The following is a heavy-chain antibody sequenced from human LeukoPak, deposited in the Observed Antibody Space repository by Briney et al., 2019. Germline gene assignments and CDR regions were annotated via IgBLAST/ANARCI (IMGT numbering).Heavy chain of an antibody. CDR1: GYTFISYG. V-gene: IGHV1-18*01. CDR2: ISTYNGNT. J-gene: IGHJ4*02. Sequence: GASVKVSCKASGYTFISYGISWVRQAPGQGLEWMGWISTYNGNTDYAQKLQGRVTMTTDTSTSTAYMELRSLRSDDTAVYYCGRDDHSNAWPLYWGQGTRVTVSS. CDR3: GRDDHSNAWPLY. D-gene: IGHD6-13*01.